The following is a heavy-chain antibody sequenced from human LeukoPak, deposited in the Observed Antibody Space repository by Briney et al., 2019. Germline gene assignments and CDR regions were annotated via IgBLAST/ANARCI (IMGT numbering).Heavy chain of an antibody. J-gene: IGHJ3*01. Sequence: GGSLRLSCVVSGFTFSSYWMTWVRQAPGKGLEWVANMKGDGSEKHYVDSVKGRFTISRGNAKNSLYLQMNSLRAEDSAVYYCARPAYTAAYDLWGQGTMVTVSS. CDR3: ARPAYTAAYDL. V-gene: IGHV3-7*01. CDR1: GFTFSSYW. CDR2: MKGDGSEK. D-gene: IGHD3-16*01.